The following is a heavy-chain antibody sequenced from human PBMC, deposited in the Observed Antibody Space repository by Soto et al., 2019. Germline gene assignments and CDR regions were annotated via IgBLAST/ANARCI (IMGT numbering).Heavy chain of an antibody. V-gene: IGHV3-23*01. CDR3: AKGSARDPYYFDY. CDR2: ISGSGGST. CDR1: GFTFSSYA. Sequence: GGSLRLSCAASGFTFSSYAMSWVRQAPGKGLEWVSAISGSGGSTYYADSVKGRFTISRDNSKKTLYLQMNSLSAEDTAVYYCAKGSARDPYYFDYWGQGTLVTVSS. J-gene: IGHJ4*02.